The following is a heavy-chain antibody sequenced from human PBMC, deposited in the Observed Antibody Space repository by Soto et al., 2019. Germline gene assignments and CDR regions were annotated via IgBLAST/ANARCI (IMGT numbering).Heavy chain of an antibody. CDR3: ARDFLGSTAYYYGMDV. V-gene: IGHV1-2*02. Sequence: ASVKVSCKASGYTFTGYYMHWVGQAPGQGLEWMGWINPNSGGTNYAQKFQGRVTMTRDTSMSTAYMELSRLRSDDTAVYYCARDFLGSTAYYYGMDVWGQGTTVTVSS. CDR1: GYTFTGYY. D-gene: IGHD2-2*01. CDR2: INPNSGGT. J-gene: IGHJ6*02.